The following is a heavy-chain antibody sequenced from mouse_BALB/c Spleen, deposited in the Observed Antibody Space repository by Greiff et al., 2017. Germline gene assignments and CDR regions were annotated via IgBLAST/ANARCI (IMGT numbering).Heavy chain of an antibody. CDR1: GYTFSSYW. CDR2: ILPGSGST. J-gene: IGHJ2*01. CDR3: ARSSFDGYYDNY. V-gene: IGHV1-9*01. Sequence: QVQLKQSGAELMKPGASVKISCKATGYTFSSYWIEWVKQRPGHGLEWIGEILPGSGSTNYNEKFKGKATFTADTSSNTAYMQLSSLTSEDSAVYYCARSSFDGYYDNYWGQGTTLTVSS. D-gene: IGHD2-3*01.